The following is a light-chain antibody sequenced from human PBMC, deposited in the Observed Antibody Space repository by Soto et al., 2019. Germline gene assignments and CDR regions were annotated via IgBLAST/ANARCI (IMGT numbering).Light chain of an antibody. CDR3: MQARQTPFI. V-gene: IGKV2-28*01. J-gene: IGKJ5*01. Sequence: DIVMTQSPLSLPVTPGEPASISCRSSQSLLHSNGYNYLDWYLQKPGQSPQLLIYLGSNRASGVPDRCSGRGSGIAFTLKISSVGAEDVGVYYCMQARQTPFILGQGTRLEIK. CDR2: LGS. CDR1: QSLLHSNGYNY.